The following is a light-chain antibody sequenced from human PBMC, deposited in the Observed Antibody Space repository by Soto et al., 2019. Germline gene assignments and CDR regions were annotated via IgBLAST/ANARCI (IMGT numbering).Light chain of an antibody. J-gene: IGLJ1*01. CDR2: EVS. V-gene: IGLV2-8*01. CDR1: SSDMGNYA. CDR3: SSYAGSNNYV. Sequence: QSVLTQPPSVSAAPGQKVTISCSGSSSDMGNYAVSWYQQLPGTAPKLMIYEVSKRPSGVPDRFSGSKSGNTASLTVSGLQAEDEADYYCSSYAGSNNYVFGTGTKLTVL.